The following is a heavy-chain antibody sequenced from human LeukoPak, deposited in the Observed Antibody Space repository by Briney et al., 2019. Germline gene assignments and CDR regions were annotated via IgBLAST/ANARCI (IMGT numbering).Heavy chain of an antibody. Sequence: ASVKVSCKASGYTFTGYYMHWVRQAPGQGLEWMGWINPNSGGTNYAQKFQGRVTMTRDTSISTAYMELSRLRSDDTAVYYCARVPFGGVIVIDDAFDIWGQGTMVTVSS. V-gene: IGHV1-2*02. CDR2: INPNSGGT. J-gene: IGHJ3*02. D-gene: IGHD3-16*02. CDR3: ARVPFGGVIVIDDAFDI. CDR1: GYTFTGYY.